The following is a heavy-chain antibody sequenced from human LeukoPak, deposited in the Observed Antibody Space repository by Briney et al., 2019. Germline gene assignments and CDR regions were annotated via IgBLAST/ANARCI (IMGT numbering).Heavy chain of an antibody. J-gene: IGHJ4*02. V-gene: IGHV1-18*01. D-gene: IGHD3-10*01. CDR1: GYTFTSYG. CDR3: ARDLWGYYGSGSYYPHFDY. CDR2: ISAYNGNT. Sequence: ASVKVSCKASGYTFTSYGISWVRQPPGQGLEWMGWISAYNGNTNYAQKLQGRVTMTTDTSTSTAYMELRSLRSDDTAVYYCARDLWGYYGSGSYYPHFDYWGQGTLVTVSS.